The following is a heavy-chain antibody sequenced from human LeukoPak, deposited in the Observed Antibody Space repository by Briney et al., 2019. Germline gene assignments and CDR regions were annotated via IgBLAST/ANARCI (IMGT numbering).Heavy chain of an antibody. Sequence: GGSLRLSCAASGFTFSGSAIHWVRQASGKGLEWVGRIRSKANSYATAYAASVKGRFTISRDDSKNTAYLQMNSLKTEDTAVYYCTRRKSSSSSVENWFDPWGQGTLVTVSS. CDR1: GFTFSGSA. CDR3: TRRKSSSSSVENWFDP. CDR2: IRSKANSYAT. D-gene: IGHD6-6*01. V-gene: IGHV3-73*01. J-gene: IGHJ5*02.